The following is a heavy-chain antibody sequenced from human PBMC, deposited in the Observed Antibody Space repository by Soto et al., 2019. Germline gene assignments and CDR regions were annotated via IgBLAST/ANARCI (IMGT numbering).Heavy chain of an antibody. J-gene: IGHJ4*02. Sequence: VASVKVSCKASGGTFSSYAISWVRQAPGQGLEWMGGIIPIFGTANYAQKFQGRVTITADESTSTAYMELSSLRSEDTAVYYCASGESLDRNPLRGVRRFDYWGQGTLVTVSS. CDR1: GGTFSSYA. CDR2: IIPIFGTA. V-gene: IGHV1-69*13. CDR3: ASGESLDRNPLRGVRRFDY. D-gene: IGHD3-10*01.